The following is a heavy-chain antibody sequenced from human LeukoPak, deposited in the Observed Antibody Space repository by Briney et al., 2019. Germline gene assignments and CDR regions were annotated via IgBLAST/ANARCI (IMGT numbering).Heavy chain of an antibody. CDR3: ARVRMRGYSYGPFDY. V-gene: IGHV4-34*01. Sequence: PSETLSLTCAVYGGSFSGYYWSWIRQPPGKGLEWIGEINHSGSTNYNPSLKSLVTISVDTSKNQFSLKLSSLTAADTAVYYCARVRMRGYSYGPFDYWGQGTLVTVSS. D-gene: IGHD5-18*01. J-gene: IGHJ4*02. CDR2: INHSGST. CDR1: GGSFSGYY.